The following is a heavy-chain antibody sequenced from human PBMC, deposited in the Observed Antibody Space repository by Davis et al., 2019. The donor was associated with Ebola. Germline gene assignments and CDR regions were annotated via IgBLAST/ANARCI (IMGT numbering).Heavy chain of an antibody. CDR2: IYYSGST. V-gene: IGHV4-30-4*08. CDR1: GGSVSSGSYY. CDR3: ARALRMEDIVVVPAAKECWFDP. D-gene: IGHD2-2*01. J-gene: IGHJ5*02. Sequence: PSETLSLTCTVSGGSVSSGSYYWSWIRQPPGKGLEWIGYIYYSGSTYYNPSLKSRVTISVDTSKNQFSLKLSSVTAADTAVYYCARALRMEDIVVVPAAKECWFDPWGQGTLVTVSS.